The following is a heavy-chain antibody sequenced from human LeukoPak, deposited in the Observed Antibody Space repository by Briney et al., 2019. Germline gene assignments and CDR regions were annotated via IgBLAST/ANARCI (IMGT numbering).Heavy chain of an antibody. CDR1: GFTFGSYG. V-gene: IGHV3-23*01. D-gene: IGHD2/OR15-2a*01. J-gene: IGHJ4*02. CDR3: AEGTTG. Sequence: GGSLRLSCAASGFTFGSYGMSWVRQAPGKGLEWVSFITPNADRTSYADSVEGRFTISRDNPRNTLYMQMNSLRAEDTAVYYCAEGTTGWGQGTLVTVSS. CDR2: ITPNADRT.